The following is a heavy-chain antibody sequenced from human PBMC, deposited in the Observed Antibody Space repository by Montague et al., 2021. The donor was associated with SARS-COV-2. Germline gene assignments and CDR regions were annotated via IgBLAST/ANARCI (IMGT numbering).Heavy chain of an antibody. D-gene: IGHD3-9*01. V-gene: IGHV4-61*01. CDR1: GGSVSSGSFY. Sequence: SETLSLTCTVSGGSVSSGSFYWSWIRQPPGKGLELIGYIYYTGSSNYXPSHKSRVTISVDTSKNQFSLKLSSVTAADTAVYYCASLRGSAEILTAFQGVSYFYGMDVWGQGTTVTVSS. CDR2: IYYTGSS. CDR3: ASLRGSAEILTAFQGVSYFYGMDV. J-gene: IGHJ6*02.